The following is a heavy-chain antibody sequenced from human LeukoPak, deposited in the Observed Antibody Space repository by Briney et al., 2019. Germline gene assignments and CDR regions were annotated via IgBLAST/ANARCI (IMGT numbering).Heavy chain of an antibody. CDR2: ITYSSGNT. CDR1: GFTFDDYA. V-gene: IGHV3-23*01. Sequence: GRSLRLSCAASGFTFDDYAMHWFRQAPGKGLEWVSAITYSSGNTYYADSVKGRFTISRDNSKNTLYLQMNSLRAEDTALYYCAKDGTGCGGDCYSDYWGQGTLVTVSS. CDR3: AKDGTGCGGDCYSDY. J-gene: IGHJ4*02. D-gene: IGHD2-21*02.